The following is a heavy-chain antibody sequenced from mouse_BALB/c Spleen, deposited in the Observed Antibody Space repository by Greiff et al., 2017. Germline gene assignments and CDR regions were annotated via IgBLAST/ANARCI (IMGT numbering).Heavy chain of an antibody. Sequence: EVKLVESGGGLVKPGGSLKLSCAASGFTFSSYAMSWVRQTPEKRLEWVATISSGGSYTYYPDSVKGGFTISRDNAKNTLYLQMSSLRSEDTAMYYCARRGNDYDLGFAYWGQGTLVTVSA. D-gene: IGHD2-4*01. CDR1: GFTFSSYA. V-gene: IGHV5-9-3*01. J-gene: IGHJ3*01. CDR2: ISSGGSYT. CDR3: ARRGNDYDLGFAY.